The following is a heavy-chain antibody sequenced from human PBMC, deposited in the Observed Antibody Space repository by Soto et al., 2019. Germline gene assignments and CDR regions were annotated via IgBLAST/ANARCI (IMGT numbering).Heavy chain of an antibody. J-gene: IGHJ5*02. CDR3: ARMATSGTLRDWFDP. V-gene: IGHV1-8*01. Sequence: ASVKVCCKASGYNFPNYDISWVRHAPGQGLEWMGWMNPNSANTGYAQKFQGRVRMTRDTSINTAYLELSSLRSEETAIYYCARMATSGTLRDWFDPWGQGMSVTVSS. CDR1: GYNFPNYD. D-gene: IGHD1-26*01. CDR2: MNPNSANT.